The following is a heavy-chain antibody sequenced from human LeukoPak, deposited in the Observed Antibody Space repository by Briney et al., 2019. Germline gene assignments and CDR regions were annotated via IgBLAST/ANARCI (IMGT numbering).Heavy chain of an antibody. J-gene: IGHJ4*02. V-gene: IGHV4-4*07. CDR3: ARDTTYSSSWGQIGYYFDY. CDR2: IYTSGST. CDR1: GGSTTGYF. Sequence: SETLSLTCSVSGGSTTGYFWSWIRQPAGKGLEWIGRIYTSGSTNYNPSLKSRVTISVDTSKNQFSLKLSSVTAADTAVYYCARDTTYSSSWGQIGYYFDYWGQGTLVTVSS. D-gene: IGHD6-13*01.